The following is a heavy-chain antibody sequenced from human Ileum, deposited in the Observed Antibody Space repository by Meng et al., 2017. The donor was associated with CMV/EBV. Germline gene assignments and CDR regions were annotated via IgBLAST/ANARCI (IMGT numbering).Heavy chain of an antibody. V-gene: IGHV6-1*01. CDR2: TYYMSKWNN. CDR3: ARGQFSALDF. CDR1: GDSVFNKNVA. D-gene: IGHD4-11*01. Sequence: QVQLQQSGPRLVRPSQTLSLTCAISGDSVFNKNVAWNWIRQSPSRGLEWLGRTYYMSKWNNDYAASVESRIIVNLDTFTNQLSLQLNSVTPDDTAVYYCARGQFSALDFWGQGTLVTASS. J-gene: IGHJ4*02.